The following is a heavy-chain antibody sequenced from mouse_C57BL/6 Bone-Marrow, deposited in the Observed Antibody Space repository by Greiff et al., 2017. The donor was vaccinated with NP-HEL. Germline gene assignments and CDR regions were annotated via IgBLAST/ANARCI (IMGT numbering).Heavy chain of an antibody. CDR2: IDPENGDT. CDR3: TTTSYYSKPWYFDV. CDR1: GFNIKDDY. D-gene: IGHD2-5*01. Sequence: EVKLQESGAELVRPGASVKLSCTASGFNIKDDYMHWVKQRPEQGLEWIGWIDPENGDTEYASKFQGKATITADTSSNTAYLQLSSLTSEDTAVYYCTTTSYYSKPWYFDVWGTGTTVTVSS. V-gene: IGHV14-4*01. J-gene: IGHJ1*03.